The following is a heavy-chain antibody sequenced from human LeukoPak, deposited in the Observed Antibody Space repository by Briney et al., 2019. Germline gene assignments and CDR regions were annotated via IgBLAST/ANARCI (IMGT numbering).Heavy chain of an antibody. CDR2: IIPILGIA. D-gene: IGHD3-22*01. CDR3: ASFYYDSSGYLDY. Sequence: SVKVSCKASGGTFSSYTISWVRQAPGQGLEWMGRIIPILGIANYAQKFQGRVTITADKSTSTAYMELSSMRSEDTAVYYCASFYYDSSGYLDYWGQGTLVTVSS. V-gene: IGHV1-69*02. CDR1: GGTFSSYT. J-gene: IGHJ4*02.